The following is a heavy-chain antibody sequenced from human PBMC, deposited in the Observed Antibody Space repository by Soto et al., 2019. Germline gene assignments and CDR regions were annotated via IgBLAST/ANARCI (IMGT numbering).Heavy chain of an antibody. CDR1: GGSISSGGYY. D-gene: IGHD3-22*01. V-gene: IGHV4-31*03. J-gene: IGHJ4*02. CDR3: ASSSGYYWEVYFDY. Sequence: SETLSLTCTVSGGSISSGGYYWSWIRQNPGKGLEWIGYIYYSGSTYYTPSLKSRVTISVDTSKNQFSLKLSSVTAADTAVYYCASSSGYYWEVYFDYSGQGTLVTVLL. CDR2: IYYSGST.